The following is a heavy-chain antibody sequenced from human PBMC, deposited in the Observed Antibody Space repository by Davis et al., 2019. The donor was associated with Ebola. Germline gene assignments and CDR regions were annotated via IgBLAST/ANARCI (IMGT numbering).Heavy chain of an antibody. CDR1: GFTFSSYS. V-gene: IGHV3-48*04. D-gene: IGHD6-13*01. CDR3: AGSRQLVRGGY. Sequence: GESLKISCAASGFTFSSYSMNWVRQAPGKGLEWVSYISSSGSTIYYADSVKGRFTISRDNAKNSLYLQMNSLRAEDTAVYYCAGSRQLVRGGYWGQGTLVTVSS. J-gene: IGHJ4*02. CDR2: ISSSGSTI.